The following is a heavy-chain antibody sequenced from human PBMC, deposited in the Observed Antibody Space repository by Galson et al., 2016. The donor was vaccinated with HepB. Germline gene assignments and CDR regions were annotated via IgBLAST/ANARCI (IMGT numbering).Heavy chain of an antibody. J-gene: IGHJ4*02. D-gene: IGHD3-22*01. CDR1: GASMTSHY. CDR2: IYDTGST. V-gene: IGHV4-59*11. Sequence: SETLSLTCTVSGASMTSHYWSWIRQPPGKALEWIGYIYDTGSTNYTPSLKSRATISIDTSRNQFSLNLNSVTAADTAVYYCARAPYHDSRGYSFTPPSVWGQGTLVAVSS. CDR3: ARAPYHDSRGYSFTPPSV.